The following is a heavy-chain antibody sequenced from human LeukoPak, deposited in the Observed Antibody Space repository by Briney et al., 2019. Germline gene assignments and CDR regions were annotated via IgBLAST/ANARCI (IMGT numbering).Heavy chain of an antibody. CDR2: IYYSGST. J-gene: IGHJ5*02. Sequence: SETLSLTCTVSGGSLSSYYWGWIRQPPGKGLEWIGYIYYSGSTNYNPSLKSRVTISVDTSKNQFSLKLSSVTAADTAVYYCAREWNYYDSSRWFDPWGQGTLVTVSS. CDR1: GGSLSSYY. D-gene: IGHD3-22*01. CDR3: AREWNYYDSSRWFDP. V-gene: IGHV4-59*01.